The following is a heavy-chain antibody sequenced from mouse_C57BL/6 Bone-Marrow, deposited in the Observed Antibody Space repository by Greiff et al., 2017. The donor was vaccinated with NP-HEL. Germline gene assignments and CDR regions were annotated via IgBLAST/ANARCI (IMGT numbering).Heavy chain of an antibody. V-gene: IGHV2-5*01. CDR2: IWRGGST. CDR3: DKLYYDYARWYVEV. D-gene: IGHD2-4*01. CDR1: GFSLTSYG. Sequence: QVQLQQSGPGLVQPSQSLSITCTVSGFSLTSYGVHWVRQSPGKGLEWLGVIWRGGSTDYTAAFMSRLSITKDNSKSQVFFKMNSLQADDTAIYDSDKLYYDYARWYVEVWGTGTTVTVSS. J-gene: IGHJ1*03.